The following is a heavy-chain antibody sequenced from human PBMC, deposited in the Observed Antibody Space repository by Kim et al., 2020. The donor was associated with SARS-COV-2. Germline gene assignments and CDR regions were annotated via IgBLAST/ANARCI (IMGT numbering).Heavy chain of an antibody. V-gene: IGHV4-39*01. D-gene: IGHD3-10*01. Sequence: SETLSLTCTVSGGSISSSSYYWGWIRQPPGKGLEWIGSIYYSGSTYYNPSLKSRVTISVDTSKNQFSLKLSSVTAADTAVYYCARQDIVVLWFGELFGYWGQGPLFTVSS. CDR1: GGSISSSSYY. J-gene: IGHJ4*02. CDR3: ARQDIVVLWFGELFGY. CDR2: IYYSGST.